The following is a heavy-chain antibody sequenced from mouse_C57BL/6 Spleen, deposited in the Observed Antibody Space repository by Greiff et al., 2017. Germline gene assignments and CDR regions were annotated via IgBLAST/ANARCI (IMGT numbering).Heavy chain of an antibody. CDR3: ARYRGGYYGSSFAY. V-gene: IGHV1-53*01. CDR1: GYTFTSYW. Sequence: VQLQESGTELVKPGASVKLSCKASGYTFTSYWMHWVKQRPGQGLEWIGNINPSNGGTNYNEKFKSKATLTVDKSSSTAYMKLSSLTSEDSAVYYGARYRGGYYGSSFAYWGQGTLVTVSA. D-gene: IGHD1-1*01. CDR2: INPSNGGT. J-gene: IGHJ3*01.